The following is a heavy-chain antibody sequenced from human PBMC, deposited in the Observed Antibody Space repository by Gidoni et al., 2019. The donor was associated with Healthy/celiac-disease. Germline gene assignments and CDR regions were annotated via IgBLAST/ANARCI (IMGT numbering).Heavy chain of an antibody. V-gene: IGHV3-23*01. Sequence: EVQLLESGGGLVQPGGSLRLSCAAAGFTYSSYAMSWVRQAPGRGLEWVSAISGSGGSTSYADSVKGRFTISRDNSKNTLYLQMNSLRAEDTAVYYCAKGYYYYGSGSYPGPLTDWGQGTLVTVSS. J-gene: IGHJ4*02. CDR1: GFTYSSYA. CDR3: AKGYYYYGSGSYPGPLTD. D-gene: IGHD3-10*01. CDR2: ISGSGGST.